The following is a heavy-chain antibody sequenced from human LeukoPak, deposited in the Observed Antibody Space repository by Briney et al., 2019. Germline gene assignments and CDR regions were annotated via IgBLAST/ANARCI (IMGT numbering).Heavy chain of an antibody. CDR2: INHSGST. CDR1: GGSFSGYY. Sequence: SETLSLTCAVYGGSFSGYYWSWIRQPPGKGLEWIGEINHSGSTNYNPSLKSRVTISVDTSKNQFSLKLSSVTAADTAVYYCARGCRSGYCVLNNWGQGTLVTVSS. CDR3: ARGCRSGYCVLNN. V-gene: IGHV4-34*01. D-gene: IGHD3-22*01. J-gene: IGHJ4*02.